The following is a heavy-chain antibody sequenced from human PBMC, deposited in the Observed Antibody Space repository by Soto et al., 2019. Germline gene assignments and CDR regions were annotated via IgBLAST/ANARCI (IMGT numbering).Heavy chain of an antibody. J-gene: IGHJ4*02. CDR2: INPNSGGT. CDR1: GYTFTGYY. V-gene: IGHV1-2*04. D-gene: IGHD6-19*01. Sequence: DSVKVSCKASGYTFTGYYMHWVRQAPGQGLEWMGWINPNSGGTNYAQKFQGWVTMTRDTSISTAYMELSRLRSDDTAVYYCAIGRVAGDLYYFDYWGQGKLVTVS. CDR3: AIGRVAGDLYYFDY.